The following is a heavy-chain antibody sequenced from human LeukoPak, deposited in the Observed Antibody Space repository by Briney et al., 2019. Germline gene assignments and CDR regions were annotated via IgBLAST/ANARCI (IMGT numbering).Heavy chain of an antibody. D-gene: IGHD5-18*01. Sequence: PSETLSLTCTVSGGSISSYYWSWIRQPPGKGLEWIGYIYYSGSTNYNPSLKGRVTISVDTSKNQFSLKLSSVTAADTAVYYCARLVDTAHFDYWGQGTLVTVSS. CDR3: ARLVDTAHFDY. CDR2: IYYSGST. J-gene: IGHJ4*02. V-gene: IGHV4-59*08. CDR1: GGSISSYY.